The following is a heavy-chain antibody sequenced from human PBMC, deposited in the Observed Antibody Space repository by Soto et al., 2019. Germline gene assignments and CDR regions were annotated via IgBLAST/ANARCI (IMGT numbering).Heavy chain of an antibody. J-gene: IGHJ4*02. CDR1: GGSISSGGYY. CDR2: IYYSGST. D-gene: IGHD5-18*01. V-gene: IGHV4-31*03. Sequence: QVQLQESGPGLVKPSQTLSLTCTVPGGSISSGGYYGSWIRQHPGKGLGWIGYIYYSGSTYYNPSLKSRVTISVDTSKNQFSLKLSSVTAADTAVYYCARLFGGYSHPDYFDYWGQGTLVTVSS. CDR3: ARLFGGYSHPDYFDY.